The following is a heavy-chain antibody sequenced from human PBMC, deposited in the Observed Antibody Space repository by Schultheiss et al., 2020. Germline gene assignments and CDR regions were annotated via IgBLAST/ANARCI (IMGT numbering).Heavy chain of an antibody. J-gene: IGHJ4*02. CDR3: ARARHYCSGGSCYLHDFDY. CDR1: GFTFSDYY. Sequence: GGSLRLSCAASGFTFSDYYMSWIRQAPGKGLEWVSYISSSSSYTNYADSVKGRFTISRDNAKNSLYLQMNSLRAEDTAVYYCARARHYCSGGSCYLHDFDYWGQGTLVTVSS. V-gene: IGHV3-11*06. D-gene: IGHD2-15*01. CDR2: ISSSSSYT.